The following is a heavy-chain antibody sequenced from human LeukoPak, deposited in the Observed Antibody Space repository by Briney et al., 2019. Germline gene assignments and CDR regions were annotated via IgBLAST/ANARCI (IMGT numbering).Heavy chain of an antibody. J-gene: IGHJ4*02. D-gene: IGHD4-11*01. CDR3: ARAHMTKVTLGDY. CDR2: INPNSGAT. V-gene: IGHV1-2*02. CDR1: GYTFTGYY. Sequence: ASVTVSCKTSGYTFTGYYLHWVRQAPGQGLEWMGWINPNSGATNYAQKFQGRGTMTRDTSITTAYMELSRLRSDDTAVYYCARAHMTKVTLGDYWGQGTLVTVSS.